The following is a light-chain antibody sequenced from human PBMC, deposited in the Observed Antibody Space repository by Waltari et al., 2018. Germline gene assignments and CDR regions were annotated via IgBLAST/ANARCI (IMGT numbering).Light chain of an antibody. Sequence: QSILTQPPSASGTPGQRVTIPCSGGSSNLGTNSVTWYQQLPGAAPKLLLYSNNERPSGVPARFSGSKYGTSASLVISRLQSVDEAEYYCAAWDDNLSAPIFGGGTRVTVL. CDR1: SSNLGTNS. V-gene: IGLV1-44*01. J-gene: IGLJ2*01. CDR3: AAWDDNLSAPI. CDR2: SNN.